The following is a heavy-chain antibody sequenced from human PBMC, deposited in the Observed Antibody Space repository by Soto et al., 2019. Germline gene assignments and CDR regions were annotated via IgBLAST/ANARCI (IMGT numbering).Heavy chain of an antibody. J-gene: IGHJ4*02. CDR3: ARVASTTIWCVTQSEN. Sequence: GGSLTLSCASSGFNFSFYALHWVRQTPGKGLGWVAVISFDGNSIYYAASVRGRFIISRDSSSSMLYLQMNNLKPEDSAIYYCARVASTTIWCVTQSENWGQGTLVPVAS. CDR2: ISFDGNSI. CDR1: GFNFSFYA. V-gene: IGHV3-30-3*01. D-gene: IGHD3-3*01.